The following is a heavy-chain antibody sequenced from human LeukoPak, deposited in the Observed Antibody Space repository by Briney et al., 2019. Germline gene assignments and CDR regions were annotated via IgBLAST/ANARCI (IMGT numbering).Heavy chain of an antibody. J-gene: IGHJ4*02. CDR2: ISSGSSYI. CDR1: GFSVNSNY. Sequence: GGSLRLSCAASGFSVNSNYMTWVRQAPGKGLEWVSSISSGSSYIYYADSVKGRFTISRDNAQNSLYLQMNSLRAEDTAVYYCARSMGSSSWYQDACDYWGQGTLVTVSS. D-gene: IGHD6-13*01. V-gene: IGHV3-21*01. CDR3: ARSMGSSSWYQDACDY.